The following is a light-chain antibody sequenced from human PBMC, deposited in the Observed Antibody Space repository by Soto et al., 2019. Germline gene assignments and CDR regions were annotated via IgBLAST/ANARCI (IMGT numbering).Light chain of an antibody. CDR2: DVS. Sequence: QSALTQPRSVSGSPGQSVTISCTGTSSDVGGYNYVSWYQQHPGKAPKLMIYDVSTRPSGVPDRVSGSNSGNTAPLTISGLQDEDEADYYCCSYAGSYTLVFGGGTKLTVL. CDR3: CSYAGSYTLV. V-gene: IGLV2-11*01. J-gene: IGLJ2*01. CDR1: SSDVGGYNY.